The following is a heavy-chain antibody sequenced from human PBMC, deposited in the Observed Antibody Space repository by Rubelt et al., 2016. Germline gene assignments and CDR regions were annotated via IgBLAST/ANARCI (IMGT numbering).Heavy chain of an antibody. CDR3: ARAVGPSTGFDH. D-gene: IGHD4-23*01. Sequence: QVQLQESGPGLVKPSETLSLTCTVSGGPLNTYSWPWVRQAPGRVPDWIGYVHYNGKTDYKPSLQSRVTMSIETYKSQFSLRLTSVTAADTAVYYCARAVGPSTGFDHWGQGILVTVAS. CDR1: GGPLNTYS. CDR2: VHYNGKT. J-gene: IGHJ4*02. V-gene: IGHV4-59*01.